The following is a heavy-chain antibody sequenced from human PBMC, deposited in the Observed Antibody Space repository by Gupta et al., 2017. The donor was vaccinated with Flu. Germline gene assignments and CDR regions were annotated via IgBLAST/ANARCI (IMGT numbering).Heavy chain of an antibody. CDR2: ISFDGSNK. D-gene: IGHD5-24*01. CDR3: AKVSAAGRWLQADY. J-gene: IGHJ4*02. V-gene: IGHV3-30*18. Sequence: QVQLVESGGGVVQPGRSLRLSCAASGFTFSSYGTHGVRQAPGKGLEWVAVISFDGSNKYYADSVKGRFTISRDTSRNTLYLQMNSLRAEDTTVYYCAKVSAAGRWLQADYWAQGTLCTVSS. CDR1: GFTFSSYG.